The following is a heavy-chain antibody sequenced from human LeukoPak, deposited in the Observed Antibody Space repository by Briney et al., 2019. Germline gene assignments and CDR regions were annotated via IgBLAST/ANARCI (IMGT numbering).Heavy chain of an antibody. V-gene: IGHV1-8*03. CDR1: GYTFTSYD. D-gene: IGHD2-15*01. J-gene: IGHJ4*02. CDR2: MNPNSGNT. Sequence: ASVKVSCKASGYTFTSYDIDWVRQATGQGLEWMGWMNPNSGNTGYAQKFQGRVTITADKSTSTAYMELSSLRSEDTAVYYCAPLYCSGGSCFDWGQGTLVTVSS. CDR3: APLYCSGGSCFD.